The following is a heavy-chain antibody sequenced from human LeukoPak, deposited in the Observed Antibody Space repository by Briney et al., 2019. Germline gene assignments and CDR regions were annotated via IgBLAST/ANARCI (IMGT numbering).Heavy chain of an antibody. D-gene: IGHD6-13*01. Sequence: PSETLSLTCAVYGGSFSGYYWSWIRQPPGKGLEWIGEINHSGSTNYNPSLKSRVTISVDTSKNQLSLKLTSVTPADTAVYYCARKAAAGIPPLYNWFDPWGQGTLVTVSA. CDR3: ARKAAAGIPPLYNWFDP. CDR2: INHSGST. V-gene: IGHV4-34*01. CDR1: GGSFSGYY. J-gene: IGHJ5*02.